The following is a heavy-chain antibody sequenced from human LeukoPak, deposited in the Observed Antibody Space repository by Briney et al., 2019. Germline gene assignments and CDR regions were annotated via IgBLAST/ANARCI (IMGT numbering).Heavy chain of an antibody. Sequence: SLKGSCKASAGTFTSSAICRARLAPGLGPECVSSLEPILGIANYAQKFQGRVTSTADKSTSTAYMELSSLRSEETAVYYCAQGGYYDFWSGYPYYFDYWGQGTLATVSS. J-gene: IGHJ4*02. V-gene: IGHV1-69*04. CDR3: AQGGYYDFWSGYPYYFDY. CDR1: AGTFTSSA. D-gene: IGHD3-3*01. CDR2: LEPILGIA.